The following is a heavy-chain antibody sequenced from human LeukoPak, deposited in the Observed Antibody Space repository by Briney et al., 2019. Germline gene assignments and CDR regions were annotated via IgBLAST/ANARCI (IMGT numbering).Heavy chain of an antibody. CDR2: IYTSGST. D-gene: IGHD3-3*01. CDR1: GGSISSGSYY. V-gene: IGHV4-61*02. CDR3: ASGGVYDFQLIDY. Sequence: KSSETLSLTCTVSGGSISSGSYYWSWIRQPAGKGLEWIGRIYTSGSTNYNHSLKSRATISVDTSKNQFSLKLSSVTAADTAVYYCASGGVYDFQLIDYWGQGTLVTVSS. J-gene: IGHJ4*02.